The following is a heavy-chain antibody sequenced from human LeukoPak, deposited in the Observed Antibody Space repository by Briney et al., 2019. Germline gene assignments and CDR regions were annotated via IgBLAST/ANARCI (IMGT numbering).Heavy chain of an antibody. CDR3: ARAGYYDSSGYYSFDY. Sequence: SETLSLTCTVPGGSISSYYWSWIRQPAGKGLEWIGRIYTSGSTNYNPSLKSRVTMSVDTSKNQFPLRLSSVTAADTAVYYCARAGYYDSSGYYSFDYWGQGTLVTVSS. D-gene: IGHD3-22*01. CDR2: IYTSGST. J-gene: IGHJ4*02. CDR1: GGSISSYY. V-gene: IGHV4-4*07.